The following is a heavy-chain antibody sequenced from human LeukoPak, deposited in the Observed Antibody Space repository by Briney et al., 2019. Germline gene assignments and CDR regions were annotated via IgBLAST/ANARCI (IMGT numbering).Heavy chain of an antibody. V-gene: IGHV1-2*02. CDR1: GYTFTGYY. Sequence: ASVKVSCKASGYTFTGYYMHWVRQAPGQGLEWMGWINPNSGGTNYAQKFQGRVTMTRDTSISTAYMGLSRLRSDDTAIYYCARGPAEWLLRNGDFDYWAQGTLVTVSS. D-gene: IGHD3-22*01. CDR2: INPNSGGT. J-gene: IGHJ4*02. CDR3: ARGPAEWLLRNGDFDY.